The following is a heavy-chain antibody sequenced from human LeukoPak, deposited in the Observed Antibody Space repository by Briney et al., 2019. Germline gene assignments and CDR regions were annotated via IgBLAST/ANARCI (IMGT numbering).Heavy chain of an antibody. D-gene: IGHD6-6*01. CDR2: ISAYNGNT. CDR3: ARVLQYSSSSIPEYYFDY. CDR1: GYTFTSYG. V-gene: IGHV1-18*01. J-gene: IGHJ4*02. Sequence: ASVKVSCKASGYTFTSYGISWVRQAPGQGLEWMGWISAYNGNTNHAQKLQGRVTMTTDTSTSTAYMELRSLRSDDTAVYYCARVLQYSSSSIPEYYFDYWGQGTLVTVSS.